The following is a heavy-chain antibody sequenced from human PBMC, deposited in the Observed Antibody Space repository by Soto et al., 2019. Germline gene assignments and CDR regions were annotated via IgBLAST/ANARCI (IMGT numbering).Heavy chain of an antibody. J-gene: IGHJ4*02. CDR3: ARANYFDY. V-gene: IGHV4-59*01. Sequence: SETLSLTCTVSGGSISSYYWSWIRQPPGKELEWIGYIYYTGSTNYNPSLKSRVTISVDTSKNQSSLKLTSVTAADTAVYYCARANYFDYWGQGILVTVSS. CDR2: IYYTGST. CDR1: GGSISSYY.